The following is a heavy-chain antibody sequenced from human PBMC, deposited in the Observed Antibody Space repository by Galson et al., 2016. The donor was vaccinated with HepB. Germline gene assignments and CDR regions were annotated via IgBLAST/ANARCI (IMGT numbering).Heavy chain of an antibody. J-gene: IGHJ2*01. D-gene: IGHD5-12*01. V-gene: IGHV4-4*02. CDR1: GGSISSSNW. CDR3: ARASHSGYDWYFDL. Sequence: SETLSLTCAVSGGSISSSNWWSWVRQPPGKGLEWIGEIYHIGSTKYNPSLKSRVTISVDKSKNQFSLKLSSVTAADTAVYYCARASHSGYDWYFDLRGRGTLVTVSS. CDR2: IYHIGST.